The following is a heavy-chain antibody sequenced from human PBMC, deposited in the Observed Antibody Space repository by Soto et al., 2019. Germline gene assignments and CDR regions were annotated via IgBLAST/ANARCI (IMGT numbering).Heavy chain of an antibody. V-gene: IGHV4-4*02. CDR3: AIELDCSGTSCYYFDY. CDR1: SGSISSSNW. J-gene: IGHJ4*02. D-gene: IGHD2-2*01. Sequence: QVQLQESGPGLVKPSGTLSLTCAVSSGSISSSNWWSWVRQPPGKGLEWIGEIYHSGSTNYNPSLKSRVTISVDKSKNQFSLKLSSVTAADTAVYYCAIELDCSGTSCYYFDYWGQGTLVTVSS. CDR2: IYHSGST.